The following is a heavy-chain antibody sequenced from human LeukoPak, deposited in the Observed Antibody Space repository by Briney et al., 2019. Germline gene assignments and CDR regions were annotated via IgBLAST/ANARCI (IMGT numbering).Heavy chain of an antibody. Sequence: PSETLSLTCTVSGGSISSYYWSWIRQPPGKGLEWIGYIYYSGSTNYNPSLKSRVTISVDTSKNQFSLKLSSVTAADTAVYYCARSWLGPNYMDVWGKGTTVTVSS. CDR2: IYYSGST. J-gene: IGHJ6*03. CDR3: ARSWLGPNYMDV. V-gene: IGHV4-59*08. CDR1: GGSISSYY. D-gene: IGHD6-19*01.